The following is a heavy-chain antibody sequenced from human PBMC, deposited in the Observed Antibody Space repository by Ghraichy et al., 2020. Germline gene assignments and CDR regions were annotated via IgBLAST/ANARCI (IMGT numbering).Heavy chain of an antibody. CDR3: ARVSYHYDSSGYYRFGWFDR. CDR2: ISYDGSNK. J-gene: IGHJ5*02. CDR1: GFTFSTYT. V-gene: IGHV3-33*08. Sequence: GGSLRLSCAASGFTFSTYTMHWVRQAPGKGLEWVGIISYDGSNKYYADSVKGRFTISRDNSKNTLYLQMNSLRVDDTAVYYCARVSYHYDSSGYYRFGWFDRWGQGTLVTVSS. D-gene: IGHD3-22*01.